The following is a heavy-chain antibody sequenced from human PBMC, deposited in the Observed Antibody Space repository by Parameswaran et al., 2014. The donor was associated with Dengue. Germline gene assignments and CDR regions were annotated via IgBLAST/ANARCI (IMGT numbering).Heavy chain of an antibody. Sequence: WIRQPPGKGLEWIGSIYYSGSTYYNPSLKSRVTISVDTSKNQFSLKLSSVTAADTAVYYCAREGRDYYYYMDVWGKGTTVTVSS. CDR3: AREGRDYYYYMDV. J-gene: IGHJ6*03. CDR2: IYYSGST. V-gene: IGHV4-39*07.